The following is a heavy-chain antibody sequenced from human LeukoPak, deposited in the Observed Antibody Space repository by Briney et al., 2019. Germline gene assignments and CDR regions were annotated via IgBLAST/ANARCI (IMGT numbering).Heavy chain of an antibody. CDR2: ISSSGSTI. CDR1: GFTFSSYE. Sequence: GGSLRLSCAASGFTFSSYEMNWVRQAPGKGLEWVSYISSSGSTIYYADSVKGRFTISRDNTENSLYLQMNSLRAEDTAVYYCARERNYIAFDYWGQGTLVTVSS. V-gene: IGHV3-48*03. D-gene: IGHD1-7*01. CDR3: ARERNYIAFDY. J-gene: IGHJ4*02.